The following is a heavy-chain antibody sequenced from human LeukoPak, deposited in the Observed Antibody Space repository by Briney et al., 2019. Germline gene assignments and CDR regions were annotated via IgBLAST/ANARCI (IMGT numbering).Heavy chain of an antibody. CDR3: ARVIRYCSSTSCSYYFDY. Sequence: ASVKVSCKASGYTFTSYDINWVRQATGQGLEWMGWMNPNSGNTGYAQKFQGRVTITRNTSISTAYMELGSLRSEDTAVYYCARVIRYCSSTSCSYYFDYWGQGTLVTVSS. D-gene: IGHD2-2*01. J-gene: IGHJ4*02. CDR1: GYTFTSYD. CDR2: MNPNSGNT. V-gene: IGHV1-8*03.